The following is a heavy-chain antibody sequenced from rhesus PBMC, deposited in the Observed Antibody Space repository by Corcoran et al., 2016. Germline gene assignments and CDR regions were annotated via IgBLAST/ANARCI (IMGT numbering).Heavy chain of an antibody. J-gene: IGHJ4*01. CDR1: GYSISSGYD. Sequence: QVQLQESGPGVVKPSETLSLTCAVSGYSISSGYDWSWIRQPPGKGLEWIGYIYGSSGGTNYNPSLKKRVTISKDTSKNQFSLKLSSVTAADTAVYYCARDRYSWNREYYIDYWGQGVLVTVSS. V-gene: IGHV4-76*01. CDR3: ARDRYSWNREYYIDY. D-gene: IGHD1-1-1*01. CDR2: IYGSSGGT.